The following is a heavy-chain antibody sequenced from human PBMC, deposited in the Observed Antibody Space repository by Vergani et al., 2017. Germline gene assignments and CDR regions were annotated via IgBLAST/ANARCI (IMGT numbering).Heavy chain of an antibody. CDR1: GGSISSGGYY. D-gene: IGHD4-17*01. V-gene: IGHV4-31*03. CDR3: ARALRRGYGDYVDY. J-gene: IGHJ4*02. CDR2: IYYSGST. Sequence: QVQLQESGPGLVKPSQTLFLTCTVSGGSISSGGYYWSWIRQHPGKGLEWIGYIYYSGSTYYNPSLKSRVTISVDTSKNQFSLKLSSVTAADTAVYYCARALRRGYGDYVDYWGQGTLVTVSS.